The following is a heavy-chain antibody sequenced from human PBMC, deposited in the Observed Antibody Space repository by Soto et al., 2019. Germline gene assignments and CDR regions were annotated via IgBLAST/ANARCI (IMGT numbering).Heavy chain of an antibody. CDR1: GYTFTGYY. Sequence: GASVKVSCKASGYTFTGYYMHWVRQAPGQGLEWMGWINPNSGGTNYAQKFQGRVTMTRDTSISTAYMELSRLRSDDTAVYYCARAATYSSSRYWRQGTLVPVSS. D-gene: IGHD6-13*01. J-gene: IGHJ4*02. CDR2: INPNSGGT. V-gene: IGHV1-2*02. CDR3: ARAATYSSSRY.